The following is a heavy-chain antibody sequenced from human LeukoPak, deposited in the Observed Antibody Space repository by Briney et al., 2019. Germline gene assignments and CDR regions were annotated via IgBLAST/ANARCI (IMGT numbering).Heavy chain of an antibody. V-gene: IGHV3-23*01. J-gene: IGHJ5*02. CDR1: GFTFSIYG. CDR2: ISGGGENT. D-gene: IGHD3-22*01. Sequence: GGSLRLSCVVSGFTFSIYGMSWVRQAPGKGLERVSLISGGGENTYYADSMKGRFTISRDISKDTLYLQMNSLRAEDTAVYYCAKHIAGYYAGGSWGQGTLVTVSS. CDR3: AKHIAGYYAGGS.